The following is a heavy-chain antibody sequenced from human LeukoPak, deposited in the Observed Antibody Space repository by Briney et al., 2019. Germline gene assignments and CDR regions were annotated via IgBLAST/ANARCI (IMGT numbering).Heavy chain of an antibody. CDR3: ARSDYYDYRQIDF. CDR2: IYYFGIS. J-gene: IGHJ4*02. V-gene: IGHV4-39*01. Sequence: SETLSLTCTVSGDSISTSSYYWGWIRQPPGKGLEWLGSIYYFGISHYNPSLKRRVTIYVNTSRNQFSLHLYSVTVADAAVFYCARSDYYDYRQIDFWGQGTLVTVSS. D-gene: IGHD3-22*01. CDR1: GDSISTSSYY.